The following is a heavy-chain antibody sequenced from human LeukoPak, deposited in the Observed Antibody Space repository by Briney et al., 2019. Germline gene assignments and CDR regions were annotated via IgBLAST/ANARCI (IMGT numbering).Heavy chain of an antibody. D-gene: IGHD3-22*01. Sequence: GESLKISCKGSGYSFTSYWIGWVRQMPGKGLEWMGIIYPGDSDTRYSPSFQGQVTISADKSISTAYLLWSSLKASDTAMYYCARRSNYYDILNWFDPWGQGTLVTVSS. CDR2: IYPGDSDT. J-gene: IGHJ5*02. CDR1: GYSFTSYW. V-gene: IGHV5-51*01. CDR3: ARRSNYYDILNWFDP.